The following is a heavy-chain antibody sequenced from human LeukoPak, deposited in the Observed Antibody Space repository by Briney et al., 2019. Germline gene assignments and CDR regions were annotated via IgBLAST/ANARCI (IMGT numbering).Heavy chain of an antibody. D-gene: IGHD2-2*01. Sequence: SETLSLTCAVSGHSISSGYYWGWIRQPPGKGLEWIGSIYHSGSTYYNPSLKSRVTISVDTSKNQFSLKLSSVTAADTAVYYCARHASNQYQLPVYWGQGTLVTVSS. CDR1: GHSISSGYY. CDR3: ARHASNQYQLPVY. CDR2: IYHSGST. J-gene: IGHJ4*02. V-gene: IGHV4-38-2*01.